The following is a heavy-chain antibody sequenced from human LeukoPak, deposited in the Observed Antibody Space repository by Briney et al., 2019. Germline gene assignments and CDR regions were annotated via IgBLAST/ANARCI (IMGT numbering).Heavy chain of an antibody. CDR2: ISGSGGST. D-gene: IGHD3-10*01. Sequence: GGSLRLSCAASGFTFSSYAMSWVRQAPGKGLEWVSGISGSGGSTYYADSVKGRFTISRDNSKNTLYLQMNSLRDEDTAVYYCVKESLGSGTYSGRYLDYWGQGILVTV. V-gene: IGHV3-23*01. J-gene: IGHJ4*02. CDR3: VKESLGSGTYSGRYLDY. CDR1: GFTFSSYA.